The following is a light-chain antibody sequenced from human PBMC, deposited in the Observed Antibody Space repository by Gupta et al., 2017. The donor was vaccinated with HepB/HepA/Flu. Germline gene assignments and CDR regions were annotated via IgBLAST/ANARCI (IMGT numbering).Light chain of an antibody. CDR3: AAWDDSLSGGV. Sequence: SVLPQPPSASRTPGQSVTISCSGSSPNIGSNYVYWYQQPPGTAPKLLIYRNNQRPSGVPDRFSGSKSGTSASVAISGFRCEDEADYYCAAWDDSLSGGVLGGGTKRTVL. V-gene: IGLV1-47*01. CDR1: SPNIGSNY. CDR2: RNN. J-gene: IGLJ3*02.